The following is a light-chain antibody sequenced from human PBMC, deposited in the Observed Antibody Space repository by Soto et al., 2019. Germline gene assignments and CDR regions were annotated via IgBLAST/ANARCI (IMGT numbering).Light chain of an antibody. J-gene: IGLJ2*01. V-gene: IGLV2-8*01. CDR3: TSYAGRNGLL. CDR1: NSDVGGYNY. Sequence: QSVLTQPPSASGSPGQSVTISCTGTNSDVGGYNYVSWYQQHPGKAPRLMIYDVRKWPSGVPDRFSGSKSGNTASLTVSGLQAEDEADYYCTSYAGRNGLLFGGGTKLTVL. CDR2: DVR.